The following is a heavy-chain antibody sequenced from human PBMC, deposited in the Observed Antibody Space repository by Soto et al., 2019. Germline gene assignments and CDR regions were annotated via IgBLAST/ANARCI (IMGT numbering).Heavy chain of an antibody. Sequence: QVQLVESGGGLVKPGGSLRLSCAASGFTFSDYYMSWIRQAPGKGLEWVSYISSSSSYTNYADSVKGRFTISRDNAKNSLYLQMNSLRAEDTAVYYCARDAYYCGSGSYFAYWGQGTLVTVSS. D-gene: IGHD3-10*01. J-gene: IGHJ4*02. CDR1: GFTFSDYY. CDR3: ARDAYYCGSGSYFAY. CDR2: ISSSSSYT. V-gene: IGHV3-11*05.